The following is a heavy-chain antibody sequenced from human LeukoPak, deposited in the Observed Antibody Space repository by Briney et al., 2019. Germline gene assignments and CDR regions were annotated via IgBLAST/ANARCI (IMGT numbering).Heavy chain of an antibody. CDR1: GYSISSGYY. V-gene: IGHV4-38-2*02. D-gene: IGHD3-22*01. CDR2: IYHSGST. J-gene: IGHJ3*02. CDR3: ARGMIVVVITGSDAFDI. Sequence: TSETLSLTCTVSGYSISSGYYWGWIRQPPGKGLEWIGSIYHSGSTYYNPSLKSRVTISVDTSKNQFSLKLSSVTAADTAVYYCARGMIVVVITGSDAFDIWGQGTMVTVSS.